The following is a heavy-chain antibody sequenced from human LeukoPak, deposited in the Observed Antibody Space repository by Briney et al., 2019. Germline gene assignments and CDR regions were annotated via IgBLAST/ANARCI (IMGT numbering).Heavy chain of an antibody. CDR3: ARDLTHRRNYDNSGYQIVPAF. D-gene: IGHD3-22*01. Sequence: ASVKVSFKVSGYTLTELSMHWVRQAPGKGLEWMGGFDPEDGETIYAQKFQGRVTMTTDTSTSTAYMELRSLRSDDTAVYYCARDLTHRRNYDNSGYQIVPAFWGQGTLVTVSS. CDR1: GYTLTELS. CDR2: FDPEDGET. J-gene: IGHJ4*02. V-gene: IGHV1-24*01.